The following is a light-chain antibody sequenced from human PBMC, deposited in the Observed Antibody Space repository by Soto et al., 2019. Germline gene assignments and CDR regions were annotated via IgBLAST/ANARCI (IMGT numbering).Light chain of an antibody. CDR2: EVS. J-gene: IGLJ3*02. Sequence: QSALTQPPSASGSPGQSVTISCTGTSSDVGGYNYVTWYQQHPGKAPKLIIYEVSKRPSGVPDHFSGSKSGNTASLTVSGLQADDEADYYCSSFGCSNHVVFGGGTKLTVL. CDR3: SSFGCSNHVV. V-gene: IGLV2-8*01. CDR1: SSDVGGYNY.